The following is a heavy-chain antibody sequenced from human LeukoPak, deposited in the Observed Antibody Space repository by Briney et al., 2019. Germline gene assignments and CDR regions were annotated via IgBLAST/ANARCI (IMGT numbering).Heavy chain of an antibody. CDR3: ARALGYCSSTSCYILDY. V-gene: IGHV3-30-3*01. CDR2: ISYDGSNK. D-gene: IGHD2-2*03. CDR1: GFTFSSYA. Sequence: TGGSLRLSCAASGFTFSSYAMHWVRQAPGKGLEGVAVISYDGSNKYYADSVKGRFTISRDNSKNTLYLQMNSQRAEDTAVYYCARALGYCSSTSCYILDYWGQGTLVTVSS. J-gene: IGHJ4*02.